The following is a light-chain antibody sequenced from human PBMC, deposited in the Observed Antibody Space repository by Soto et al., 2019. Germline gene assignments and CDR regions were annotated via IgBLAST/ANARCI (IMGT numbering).Light chain of an antibody. Sequence: EIVMTQSPATLSVSPGERATLSCRASQSISSTYLAWYQQKPGQAPRLLIYGASTRDTGVPVRFSGSGSGTEFTLTISSLQSEDFAVYYCQQYYKWPQTFGQGTKVEIK. CDR1: QSISSTY. CDR3: QQYYKWPQT. V-gene: IGKV3-15*01. CDR2: GAS. J-gene: IGKJ1*01.